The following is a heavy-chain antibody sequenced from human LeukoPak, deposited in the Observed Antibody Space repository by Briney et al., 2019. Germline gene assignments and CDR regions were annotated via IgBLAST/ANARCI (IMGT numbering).Heavy chain of an antibody. Sequence: SVKVSCKASGGTFSSYAISWVRQAPGQGLEWMGGIIPIFGTANYAQKFQGRVTITADESTSTAYMELSSLRSEDTAVSYCARDLSGGYVGAFDIWGQGTMVTVSS. J-gene: IGHJ3*02. CDR1: GGTFSSYA. CDR2: IIPIFGTA. CDR3: ARDLSGGYVGAFDI. V-gene: IGHV1-69*01. D-gene: IGHD5-12*01.